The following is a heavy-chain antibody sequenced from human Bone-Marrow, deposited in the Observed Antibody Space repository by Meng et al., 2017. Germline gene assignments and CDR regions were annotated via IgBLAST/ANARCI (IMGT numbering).Heavy chain of an antibody. CDR1: GGSISSNTYY. Sequence: QGHRQESAPGLVKPSQTLSLACTVSGGSISSNTYYWSWIRQPAGKGLEWIGRIYSSGSTNYNPTLKSRVTISLDTSKNQFFLKLRSVTAADTAVYYCARVFDFYGSGSYKNWFDPWGQGILVTVSS. CDR3: ARVFDFYGSGSYKNWFDP. J-gene: IGHJ5*02. CDR2: IYSSGST. D-gene: IGHD3-10*01. V-gene: IGHV4-61*02.